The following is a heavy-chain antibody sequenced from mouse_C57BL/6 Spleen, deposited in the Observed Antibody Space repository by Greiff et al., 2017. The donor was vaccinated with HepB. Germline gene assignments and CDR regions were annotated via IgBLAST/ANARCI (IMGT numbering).Heavy chain of an antibody. CDR2: IWSGGST. CDR3: AKIGYYVSYAMDY. CDR1: GFSLTSYG. J-gene: IGHJ4*01. Sequence: VKLVESGPGLVQPSQSLSITCTVSGFSLTSYGVHWVRQPPGKGLEWLGVIWSGGSTDYNAAFISRLSISKDNSKSQVFFKMNSLQADDTAIYYCAKIGYYVSYAMDYWGQGTSVTVSS. V-gene: IGHV2-4*01. D-gene: IGHD2-3*01.